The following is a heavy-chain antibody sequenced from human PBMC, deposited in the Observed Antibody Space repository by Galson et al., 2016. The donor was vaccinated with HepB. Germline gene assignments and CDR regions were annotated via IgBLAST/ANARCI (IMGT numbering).Heavy chain of an antibody. Sequence: RLSCAASGFTFSSHNLNWVRQAPGKGLEWVSYISASGGVHYADSVKGRFTMSRDNANYSVYLQMSSLRAEDTAVYYCARVGADWNYVFDSWGQGTLVTVSS. J-gene: IGHJ4*02. CDR1: GFTFSSHN. D-gene: IGHD1-7*01. CDR3: ARVGADWNYVFDS. CDR2: ISASGGV. V-gene: IGHV3-48*01.